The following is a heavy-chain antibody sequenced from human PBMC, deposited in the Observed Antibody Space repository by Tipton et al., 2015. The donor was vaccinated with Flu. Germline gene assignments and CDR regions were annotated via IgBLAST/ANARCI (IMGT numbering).Heavy chain of an antibody. CDR1: GFTFSSYG. D-gene: IGHD3-22*01. V-gene: IGHV3-30*02. J-gene: IGHJ3*02. Sequence: QLVQSGGGVVQPGGSLRLSCAASGFTFSSYGMHWVRQAPGKVLEWVAFIRYDGSNKYYADSVKGRFTISRDNSKNTLYLQMNSLRAEDTAVYYCAKGPIVVVISDNDAFDIWGQGTMVTVSS. CDR2: IRYDGSNK. CDR3: AKGPIVVVISDNDAFDI.